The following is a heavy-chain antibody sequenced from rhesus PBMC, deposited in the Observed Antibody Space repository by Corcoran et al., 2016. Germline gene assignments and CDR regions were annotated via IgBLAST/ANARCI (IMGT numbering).Heavy chain of an antibody. D-gene: IGHD1-32*01. J-gene: IGHJ4*01. V-gene: IGHV1S9*01. CDR1: GDTFTNSY. Sequence: QVQLVQSGAEVKKPGASVKLSCSPSGDTFTNSYINWVRQAPGQLLEWVGRINPRYGKTGHAQKFQGRVTVTRDASTNTAYLDLSNRRSEDTAVYFCTTMTTMRTLDFWGQGVLVTVSS. CDR2: INPRYGKT. CDR3: TTMTTMRTLDF.